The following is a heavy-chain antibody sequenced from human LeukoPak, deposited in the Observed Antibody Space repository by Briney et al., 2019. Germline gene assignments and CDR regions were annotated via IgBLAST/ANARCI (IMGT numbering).Heavy chain of an antibody. J-gene: IGHJ4*02. CDR3: APSHYDSSAYYYDY. CDR2: INPNSGGT. V-gene: IGHV1-2*02. Sequence: ASVKVSCKASGYTFTGYYMHWVRQDPGQGLEWMGWINPNSGGTNYAQKFQGRVTMTRDTSISTAYMELSRLRSDDTAVYYCAPSHYDSSAYYYDYWGQGTLVSVSS. D-gene: IGHD3-22*01. CDR1: GYTFTGYY.